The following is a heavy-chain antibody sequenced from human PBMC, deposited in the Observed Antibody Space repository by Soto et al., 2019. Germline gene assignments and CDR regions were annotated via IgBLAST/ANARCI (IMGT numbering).Heavy chain of an antibody. CDR3: ARDPVDTKNWFDP. CDR1: GGTFSSYA. V-gene: IGHV1-69*13. CDR2: IIPIFGTA. J-gene: IGHJ5*02. D-gene: IGHD5-18*01. Sequence: SVKVSCKASGGTFSSYAISWVRQAPGQGLEWMGGIIPIFGTANYAQKFQGRVTITADESTSTAYMELSSLRSEDTAVYYCARDPVDTKNWFDPWGQGTLVTVSS.